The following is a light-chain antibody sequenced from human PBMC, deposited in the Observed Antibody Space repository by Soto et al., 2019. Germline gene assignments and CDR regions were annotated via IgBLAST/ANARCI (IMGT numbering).Light chain of an antibody. Sequence: QSALTQPGAVSGSPGQSVTISCTGISSDVGGYNYVSWYQQHPGKAPKLMIYDVSKRPSGVPDRFSGTKSGNTGSLTISGLQAEDDAGYYCCSYGGSYTYVVFGGGTKLTVL. CDR2: DVS. V-gene: IGLV2-11*01. J-gene: IGLJ2*01. CDR1: SSDVGGYNY. CDR3: CSYGGSYTYVV.